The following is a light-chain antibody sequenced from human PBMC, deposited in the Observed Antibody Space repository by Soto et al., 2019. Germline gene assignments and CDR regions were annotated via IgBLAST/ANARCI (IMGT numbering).Light chain of an antibody. CDR2: RNN. Sequence: QSVLTQPPSASGTPGQRVTISCSGSSSNIGSNYVYWYQQLPGTAPKLLIYRNNQRPSGVPDRFSGSKSGTSASLAISGLRSEDEADYYCAAWDDSLSGDDGFGTGTKVTVL. V-gene: IGLV1-47*01. CDR1: SSNIGSNY. J-gene: IGLJ1*01. CDR3: AAWDDSLSGDDG.